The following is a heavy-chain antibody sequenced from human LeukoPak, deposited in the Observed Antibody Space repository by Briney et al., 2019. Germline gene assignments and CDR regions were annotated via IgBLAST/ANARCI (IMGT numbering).Heavy chain of an antibody. CDR3: AKDRGIAAAIYDY. J-gene: IGHJ4*02. V-gene: IGHV3-23*01. CDR2: ISGSGGST. CDR1: GGTFSSYA. D-gene: IGHD6-13*01. Sequence: SCKASGGTFSSYAMSWVRQAPGKGLEWVSAISGSGGSTYYADSVKGRFTISRDNSKNTLYLQMNSLRAEDTAVYYCAKDRGIAAAIYDYWGQGTLVTVSS.